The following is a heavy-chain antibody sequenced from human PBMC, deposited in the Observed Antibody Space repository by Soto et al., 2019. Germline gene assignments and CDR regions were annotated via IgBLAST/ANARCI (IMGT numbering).Heavy chain of an antibody. CDR3: SKGGRQWLVTSDFNY. CDR1: GFTFSDYA. CDR2: VSHDGRNT. J-gene: IGHJ4*02. V-gene: IGHV3-30*18. Sequence: VQLVESGGGVVQPGRSLRLSCAASGFTFSDYAMHWVRQAPGKGLEWVAVVSHDGRNTHYADSVKGRFTISRDSSKNTVSLEMNSLRAEATAVSYCSKGGRQWLVTSDFNYWGQGALVTVSS. D-gene: IGHD6-19*01.